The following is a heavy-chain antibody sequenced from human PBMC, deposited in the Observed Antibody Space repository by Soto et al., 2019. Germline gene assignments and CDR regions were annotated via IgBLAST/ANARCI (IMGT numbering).Heavy chain of an antibody. CDR2: MNPNSGNT. CDR1: GYTFTSYD. CDR3: ARGRKYVGYSRWVDP. Sequence: QVQLVQSGAEVKKPGASVKVSCKASGYTFTSYDINWVRQATGQGFEYLGWMNPNSGNTGYVKKFQGRFTMTRGTCMRGAHIGLRSLRSEAPAVYYCARGRKYVGYSRWVDPWRPGTLVTVSS. J-gene: IGHJ5*02. D-gene: IGHD2-15*01. V-gene: IGHV1-8*01.